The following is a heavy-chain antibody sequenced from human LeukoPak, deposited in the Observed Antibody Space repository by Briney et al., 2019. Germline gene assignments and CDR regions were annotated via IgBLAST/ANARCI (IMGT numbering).Heavy chain of an antibody. CDR1: GFTFSSYS. V-gene: IGHV3-21*01. Sequence: GGSLRLSCAASGFTFSSYSMNWVRQAPGKGLEWFSSNSSRSSYIYNADSVKGRFTISRDNAKNSLYLQMNSLRAEDTAVYYCTRDRDDDSSGSIDDAFDIWGQGTMVTVSS. CDR2: NSSRSSYI. J-gene: IGHJ3*02. CDR3: TRDRDDDSSGSIDDAFDI. D-gene: IGHD3-22*01.